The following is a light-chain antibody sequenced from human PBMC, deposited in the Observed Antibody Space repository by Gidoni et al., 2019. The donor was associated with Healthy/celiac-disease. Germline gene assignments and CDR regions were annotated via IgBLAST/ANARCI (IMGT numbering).Light chain of an antibody. V-gene: IGLV1-44*01. Sequence: SVLTQPPSAAGSRGPRVTISCSGSSSNIGSNTVNWYQQLPGTAPQLLIYSNNQRPSGVPDRFSGSKSGTSASLAISGLQSEDEADYYCAAWDDSLNGPVFGGGTKLTVL. J-gene: IGLJ3*02. CDR1: SSNIGSNT. CDR3: AAWDDSLNGPV. CDR2: SNN.